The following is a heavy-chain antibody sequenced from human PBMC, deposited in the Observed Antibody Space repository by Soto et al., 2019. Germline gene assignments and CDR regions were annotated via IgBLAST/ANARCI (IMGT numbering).Heavy chain of an antibody. D-gene: IGHD1-26*01. CDR1: GFTFSSYA. J-gene: IGHJ4*02. CDR2: ISYDGSNK. Sequence: ESGGGVVQPGRSLRLSCAASGFTFSSYAMHWVRQAPGKGLEWVAVISYDGSNKYYADSVKGRFTISRDNSKNTLYLQMNSLRAEDTAVYYCARGGWELLLYYFDYWGQGTLVTVSS. V-gene: IGHV3-30-3*01. CDR3: ARGGWELLLYYFDY.